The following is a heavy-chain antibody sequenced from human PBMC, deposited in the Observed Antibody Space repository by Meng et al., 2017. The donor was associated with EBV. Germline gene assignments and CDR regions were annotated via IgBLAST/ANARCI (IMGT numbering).Heavy chain of an antibody. D-gene: IGHD6-13*01. Sequence: QVDVVQSRAEVKKPGASVKVSCKASGYTFTGYYINGVRQAPGQGLEWMGRINPNSGGTNYAQKFQGRVTMTRDTSISTAYMELSRLRSDDTAVYYCAKGADLAAAGTFWFDPWGQGTLVTVSS. V-gene: IGHV1-2*06. CDR1: GYTFTGYY. CDR3: AKGADLAAAGTFWFDP. J-gene: IGHJ5*02. CDR2: INPNSGGT.